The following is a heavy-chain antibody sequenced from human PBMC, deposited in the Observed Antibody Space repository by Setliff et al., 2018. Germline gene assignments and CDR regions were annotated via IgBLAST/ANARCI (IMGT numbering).Heavy chain of an antibody. CDR3: ARDPNGDYVGAFDP. CDR2: INPDGSEK. D-gene: IGHD4-17*01. Sequence: GGSLRLSCGASGFTYNNCWVSWVRQAPGKGLEWLASINPDGSEKYYVDSVKGRFTISRDNARNSLSLQMNSLRTEDTASYYCARDPNGDYVGAFDPWGQGILVTVSS. CDR1: GFTYNNCW. J-gene: IGHJ5*02. V-gene: IGHV3-7*03.